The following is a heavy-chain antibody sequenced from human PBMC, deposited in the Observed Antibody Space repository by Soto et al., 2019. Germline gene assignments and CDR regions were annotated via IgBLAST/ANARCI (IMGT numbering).Heavy chain of an antibody. D-gene: IGHD3-22*01. CDR1: GFTVSSIY. V-gene: IGHV3-66*01. J-gene: IGHJ4*02. CDR3: ARVIVRTSCSDTSGYYLKY. CDR2: IYSGDST. Sequence: GSLRLSCAASGFTVSSIYMSWVRQAPGKGLEWVSVIYSGDSTFYADSVKGRFTVSRDDSKNTLDLQMNSLRAEDTAVYYCARVIVRTSCSDTSGYYLKYWGQGT.